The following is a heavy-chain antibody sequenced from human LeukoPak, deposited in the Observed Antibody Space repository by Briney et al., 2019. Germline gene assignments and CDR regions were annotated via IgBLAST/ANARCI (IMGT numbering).Heavy chain of an antibody. D-gene: IGHD3-16*02. CDR3: AKVSGSYRDFDY. J-gene: IGHJ4*02. CDR1: GFTFSSYG. Sequence: GGSLRLSCAASGFTFSSYGMHWVRPAPGKGLEWVAVISYDGSNKYYADSVKGRFTISRDNSKNTLYLQMNSLRAEDTAVYYCAKVSGSYRDFDYWGQGTLVTVSS. CDR2: ISYDGSNK. V-gene: IGHV3-30*18.